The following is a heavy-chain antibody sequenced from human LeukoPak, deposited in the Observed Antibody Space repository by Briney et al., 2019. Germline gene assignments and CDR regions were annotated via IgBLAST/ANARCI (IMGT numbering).Heavy chain of an antibody. D-gene: IGHD6-19*01. CDR3: AKEAGNGWSYFDY. CDR2: ISSSGGGT. V-gene: IGHV3-23*01. Sequence: GGSLRLSCAASGFTFSNYAMSWVRQAPGKGLEWVSGISSSGGGTYYADSVKGRFTISRDNSKNTLYLQVNSLRAEDTAVYYCAKEAGNGWSYFDYWGQGTLVTVSS. J-gene: IGHJ4*02. CDR1: GFTFSNYA.